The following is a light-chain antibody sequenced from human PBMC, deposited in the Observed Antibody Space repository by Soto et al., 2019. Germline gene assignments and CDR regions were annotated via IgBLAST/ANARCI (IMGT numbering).Light chain of an antibody. CDR3: SSYTSSSTLV. J-gene: IGLJ3*02. V-gene: IGLV2-14*03. CDR2: DVT. Sequence: QSALTQPASVSGSPGQSVTISCTGTSSDVGGYNYVSWYQQHPGKAPKLMIYDVTTRPSGVSNRFSGSKSGNTASLTISGLKAEEEADYYCSSYTSSSTLVFGGGTQLTVL. CDR1: SSDVGGYNY.